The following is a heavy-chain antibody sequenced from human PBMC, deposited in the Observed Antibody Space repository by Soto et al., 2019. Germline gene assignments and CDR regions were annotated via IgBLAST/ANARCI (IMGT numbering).Heavy chain of an antibody. J-gene: IGHJ3*02. Sequence: QVQLVESGGGLVKPGGSLRLSCAASGFTFSDYYMSWIRQAPGKGLEWVSYISSTSGYTNYAHSVKGRFTISRDNAKNSLYLQVSSLTADDTAVYYCARDRRDSWDAPGEDDAFDIWGQGTVVTVSS. V-gene: IGHV3-11*06. D-gene: IGHD3-10*01. CDR1: GFTFSDYY. CDR2: ISSTSGYT. CDR3: ARDRRDSWDAPGEDDAFDI.